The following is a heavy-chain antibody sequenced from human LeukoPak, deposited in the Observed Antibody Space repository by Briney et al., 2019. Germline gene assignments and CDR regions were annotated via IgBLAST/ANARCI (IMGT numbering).Heavy chain of an antibody. D-gene: IGHD3-22*01. CDR2: ISTSSSTT. CDR3: ARDLCDSSGYFYGAS. CDR1: GFTFSTFS. V-gene: IGHV3-48*01. J-gene: IGHJ5*02. Sequence: GGSLRISCAASGFTFSTFSMNWVRQAPGKGLEWVSYISTSSSTTYYADSVKGRFTISRDNAKNSLYLQMNGLRAEDTALYYCARDLCDSSGYFYGASWGQGTLVTVSS.